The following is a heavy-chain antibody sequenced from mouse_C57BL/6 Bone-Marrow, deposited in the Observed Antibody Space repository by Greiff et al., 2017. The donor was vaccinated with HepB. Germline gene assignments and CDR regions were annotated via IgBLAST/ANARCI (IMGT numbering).Heavy chain of an antibody. V-gene: IGHV5-6*01. J-gene: IGHJ3*01. CDR2: ISSGGSYT. CDR3: APQLAWFAY. D-gene: IGHD4-1*01. Sequence: EVKLMESGGDLVKPGGSLKLSCAASGFTFSSYGMSWVRQTPDKRLEWVATISSGGSYTYYPDNVKGRFTISRDNAKNTLYLQMSSLKSEDTAMYYCAPQLAWFAYWGQGTLVTVSA. CDR1: GFTFSSYG.